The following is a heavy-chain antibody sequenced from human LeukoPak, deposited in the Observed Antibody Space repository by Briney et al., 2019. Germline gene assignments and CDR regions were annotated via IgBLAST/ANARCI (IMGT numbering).Heavy chain of an antibody. CDR2: IYYSGST. CDR3: ARPRDYDFWSGSPSWSDAFDI. CDR1: GGSLSSSSYY. D-gene: IGHD3-3*01. V-gene: IGHV4-39*01. Sequence: SETLSLTCTVSGGSLSSSSYYWGWIRQPPGTGLEWIGSIYYSGSTYYNPSLESRVTISVDTSKNQFSLKLSSVTAADTAVYYCARPRDYDFWSGSPSWSDAFDIWGQGTMVTVSS. J-gene: IGHJ3*02.